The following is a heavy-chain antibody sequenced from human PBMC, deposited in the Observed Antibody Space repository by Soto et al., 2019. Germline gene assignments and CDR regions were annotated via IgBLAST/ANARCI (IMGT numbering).Heavy chain of an antibody. CDR1: GGTFSSYA. V-gene: IGHV1-69*13. D-gene: IGHD3-22*01. J-gene: IGHJ3*02. Sequence: SVKVSCKASGGTFSSYAISWVRQAPGQGLEWMGGIIPIFGTANYAQKFQGRVTITADESTSTAYMELSSLRSEDTSVYYCARGSHYYDSSGTSSGAFDIWGQGTMVTVSS. CDR3: ARGSHYYDSSGTSSGAFDI. CDR2: IIPIFGTA.